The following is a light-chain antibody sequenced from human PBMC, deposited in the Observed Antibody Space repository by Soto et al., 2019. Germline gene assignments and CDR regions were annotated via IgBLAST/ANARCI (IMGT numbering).Light chain of an antibody. CDR3: QQYNNYWT. V-gene: IGKV1-5*03. CDR2: KAS. Sequence: DIQMTQAPSALFASVGDRVTITCRASQSISSWLAWYQQRPGKAPKLLIYKASSLESGVPSRFSSSGSGTEFTLTITSLQPDDFATYYCQQYNNYWTFGQGTKV. J-gene: IGKJ1*01. CDR1: QSISSW.